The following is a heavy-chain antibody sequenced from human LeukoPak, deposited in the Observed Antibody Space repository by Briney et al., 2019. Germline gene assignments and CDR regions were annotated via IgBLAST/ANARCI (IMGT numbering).Heavy chain of an antibody. Sequence: GGSLRLSCAASGFTFVNYSLSWIRQAPRKGLEWVSTITESETTYYAEYVKGRFNISSDNSNNNPHLQMNNLRAEDAAVYFFVTGLYSSAHYYFVDGGQGTLVTVSS. CDR2: ITESETT. CDR1: GFTFVNYS. J-gene: IGHJ4*02. CDR3: VTGLYSSAHYYFVD. V-gene: IGHV3-23*01. D-gene: IGHD6-13*01.